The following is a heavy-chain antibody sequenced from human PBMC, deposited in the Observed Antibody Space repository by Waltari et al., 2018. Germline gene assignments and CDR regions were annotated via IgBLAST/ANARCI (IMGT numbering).Heavy chain of an antibody. CDR1: GGSISSGSYY. J-gene: IGHJ6*02. V-gene: IGHV4-61*02. Sequence: QVQLQESGPGLVKPSQTLSLTCTVSGGSISSGSYYWSWIRQPAGKGLEWIGRIYTSGSTNYHPSLKGRVTISLDTSKNQFSLKLSSVTAADTAVYYCAREAPYGDPNYYYYGMDVWGQGTTVTVSS. CDR3: AREAPYGDPNYYYYGMDV. CDR2: IYTSGST. D-gene: IGHD4-17*01.